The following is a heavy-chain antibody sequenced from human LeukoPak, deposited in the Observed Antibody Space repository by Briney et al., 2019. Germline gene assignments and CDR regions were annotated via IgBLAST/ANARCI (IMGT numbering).Heavy chain of an antibody. V-gene: IGHV3-30*19. CDR1: GFTFSSYG. CDR3: ARAEPIDF. J-gene: IGHJ4*02. Sequence: GGSLRLSCAASGFTFSSYGMHWVRQAPGKGLEWVAVIWYDGSNKYYADSVKGRFTISRDNSKNSLYLQMNSLRVEDTAVYYCARAEPIDFWGQGTLVTVSS. D-gene: IGHD1-14*01. CDR2: IWYDGSNK.